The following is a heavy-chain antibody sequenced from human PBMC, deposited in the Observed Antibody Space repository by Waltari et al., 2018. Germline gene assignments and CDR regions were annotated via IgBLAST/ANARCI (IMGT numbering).Heavy chain of an antibody. CDR1: GFTVSSNY. V-gene: IGHV3-53*01. CDR2: IYSGGST. J-gene: IGHJ6*02. CDR3: ARDQSGIAAAGTLGNGMDV. D-gene: IGHD6-13*01. Sequence: EVQLVASGGGLIQPGGSLRLSCAASGFTVSSNYMSWVRQAPGKGLEWVSVIYSGGSTYYADSVKGRFTISRDNSKNTLYLQMNSLRAEDTAVYYCARDQSGIAAAGTLGNGMDVWGQGTTVTVSS.